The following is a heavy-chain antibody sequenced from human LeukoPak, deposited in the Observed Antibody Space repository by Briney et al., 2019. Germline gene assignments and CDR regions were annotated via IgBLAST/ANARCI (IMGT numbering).Heavy chain of an antibody. J-gene: IGHJ6*03. CDR3: ARDYYGSSGYYYYYYYYMDV. D-gene: IGHD3-22*01. CDR1: GFTFSSYW. V-gene: IGHV3-74*01. CDR2: INSDGSST. Sequence: PGGSLRLSCAASGFTFSSYWMHWVRQAPGKGLVWVSRINSDGSSTSYADSVKGRFTISRDNAKNTLYLQMNSLRAEDTAVYYCARDYYGSSGYYYYYYYYMDVWGKGTTVTVSS.